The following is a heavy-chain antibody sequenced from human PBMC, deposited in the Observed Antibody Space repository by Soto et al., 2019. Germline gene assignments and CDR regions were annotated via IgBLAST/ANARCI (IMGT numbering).Heavy chain of an antibody. CDR1: GYTFTSYG. Sequence: GASVKVSCKASGYTFTSYGISWVRQAPGQGLEWMGWISAYNGNTNYAQKLQGRVTMTTDTSTSTAYMEPRSLRSDDTAVYYCARSVPNYDILTGYPTNYMDVWGKGTTVTVSS. D-gene: IGHD3-9*01. V-gene: IGHV1-18*01. CDR3: ARSVPNYDILTGYPTNYMDV. CDR2: ISAYNGNT. J-gene: IGHJ6*03.